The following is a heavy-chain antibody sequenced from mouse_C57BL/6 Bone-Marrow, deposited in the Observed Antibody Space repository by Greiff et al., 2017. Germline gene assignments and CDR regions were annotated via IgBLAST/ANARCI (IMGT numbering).Heavy chain of an antibody. D-gene: IGHD1-1*01. Sequence: QVQLQQSGAELARPGASVKLSCKASGYTFTSYGISWVKQRTGQGLEWIGEIYPRSGNTYYNEKFKGKATLTADKSSSTGYMELRSLTSEDSAVYFCAITTVVAFSKYFDYWGQGTTLTVSS. J-gene: IGHJ2*01. CDR2: IYPRSGNT. V-gene: IGHV1-81*01. CDR3: AITTVVAFSKYFDY. CDR1: GYTFTSYG.